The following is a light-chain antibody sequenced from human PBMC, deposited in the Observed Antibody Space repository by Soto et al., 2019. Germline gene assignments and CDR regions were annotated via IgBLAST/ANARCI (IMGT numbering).Light chain of an antibody. Sequence: EIVLTQSPGILSLSPGERATLAFSSSQSISSDHLAWYQQRPGQSPRLLIYGASSRTTGVPTRFSGSGSGTDFTLTISNLEPEDFAVYYCQQHISWPLTFGGGTKVDIK. J-gene: IGKJ4*01. CDR2: GAS. CDR3: QQHISWPLT. CDR1: QSISSDH. V-gene: IGKV3-20*01.